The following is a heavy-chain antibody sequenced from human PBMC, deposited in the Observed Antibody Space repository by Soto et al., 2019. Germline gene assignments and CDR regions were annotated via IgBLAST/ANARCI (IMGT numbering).Heavy chain of an antibody. V-gene: IGHV4-4*02. J-gene: IGHJ4*02. CDR2: IYHSGST. Sequence: QVQLQESGPGLVKPSGTLSLTCAVSSGSISSTNWWRWVRQPPGKGLEWIGDIYHSGSTNYNPSLQSRVTISVDKSKIPFCLNLTSVTAADTAVYYCARTLGGPRPYCDYWGKGTLVTVSS. CDR3: ARTLGGPRPYCDY. D-gene: IGHD3-16*01. CDR1: SGSISSTNW.